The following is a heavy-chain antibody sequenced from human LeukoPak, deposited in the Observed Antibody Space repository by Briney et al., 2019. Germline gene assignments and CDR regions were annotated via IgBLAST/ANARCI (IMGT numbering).Heavy chain of an antibody. Sequence: PETLSLTCTVSGGSISSYYWSWVRQPPGKVRGWIGYIYYSVGTNYNPSLKSRVTISVDTSKNQSSLSLTCMTAADTAVYYCAGHHYYDSNGYIDYWGQGTLVPVFS. CDR2: IYYSVGT. D-gene: IGHD3-22*01. CDR3: AGHHYYDSNGYIDY. V-gene: IGHV4-59*01. CDR1: GGSISSYY. J-gene: IGHJ4*02.